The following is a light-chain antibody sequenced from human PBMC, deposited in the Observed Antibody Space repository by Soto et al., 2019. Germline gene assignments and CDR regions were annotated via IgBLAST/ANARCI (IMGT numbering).Light chain of an antibody. CDR2: DAS. J-gene: IGKJ5*01. CDR3: QQRSNWPGIT. V-gene: IGKV3-11*01. CDR1: QSVSSY. Sequence: EIVLTQSPATLSLSPGERATLSCRASQSVSSYLAWYQQKPGQAPRLLIYDASNRATGIPARFSGSGSGTDFTLTISSLAREDFAVYYCQQRSNWPGITFGQGTRLEIK.